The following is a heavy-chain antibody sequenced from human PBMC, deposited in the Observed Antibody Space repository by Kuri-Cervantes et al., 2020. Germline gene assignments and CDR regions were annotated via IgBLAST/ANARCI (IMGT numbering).Heavy chain of an antibody. D-gene: IGHD4-17*01. CDR3: AIAGDYTAFDI. CDR1: GFTFSTYG. J-gene: IGHJ3*02. Sequence: GESLQISCAASGFTFSTYGMHWVRQAPGKGLEWVSYISSSGSTIYYADSVKGRFTISRDNAKNSLYLQMNSLRAEDTAVYYCAIAGDYTAFDIWGQGTMVTVSS. CDR2: ISSSGSTI. V-gene: IGHV3-48*04.